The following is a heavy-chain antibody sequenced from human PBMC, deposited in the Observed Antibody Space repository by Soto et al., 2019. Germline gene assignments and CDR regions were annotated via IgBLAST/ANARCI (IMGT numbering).Heavy chain of an antibody. J-gene: IGHJ6*02. V-gene: IGHV1-69*01. CDR1: GGTFSSYA. CDR3: ARGGAVVVVPAATRYYGMDV. CDR2: IIHIFGTA. D-gene: IGHD2-2*01. Sequence: QVQLVQSGAEVKKPGSSVKVSCKASGGTFSSYAISWVRQAPGQGLEWMGGIIHIFGTANYAQKFQGRVTITADESTSTAYKELSSRRSEDTAVYYCARGGAVVVVPAATRYYGMDVWGQGPTVTVSS.